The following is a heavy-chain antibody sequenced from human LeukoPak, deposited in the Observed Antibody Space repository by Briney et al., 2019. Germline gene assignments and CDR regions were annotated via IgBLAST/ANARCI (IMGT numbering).Heavy chain of an antibody. D-gene: IGHD6-13*01. Sequence: QPGRSLRLSCAASGFTFSSYGMHWVRQAPGKGLEWVAVIWYDGSNKYYADSVRGRFTISRDNSKNTLYLQMNSLRAEDTAVYYCARGGQLDPFDYWGQGTLVTVSS. V-gene: IGHV3-33*01. CDR2: IWYDGSNK. J-gene: IGHJ4*02. CDR3: ARGGQLDPFDY. CDR1: GFTFSSYG.